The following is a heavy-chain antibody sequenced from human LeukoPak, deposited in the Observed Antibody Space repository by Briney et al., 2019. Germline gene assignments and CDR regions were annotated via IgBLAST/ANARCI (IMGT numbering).Heavy chain of an antibody. V-gene: IGHV3-23*01. CDR1: GFTFSDYA. Sequence: PGGSLRLSCAASGFTFSDYAMNWVRQAPGKGLEWVSTISGSGGNTYYAGSVKGRFTISRDSAKNSLYLQMNSLRVEDTAVYYCARDHNYGSDYWGQGTLVTVSS. D-gene: IGHD5-18*01. CDR3: ARDHNYGSDY. CDR2: ISGSGGNT. J-gene: IGHJ4*02.